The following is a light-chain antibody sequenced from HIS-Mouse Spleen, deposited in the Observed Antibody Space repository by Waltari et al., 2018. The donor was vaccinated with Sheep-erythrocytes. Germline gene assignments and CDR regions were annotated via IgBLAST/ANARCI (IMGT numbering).Light chain of an antibody. CDR1: QSVSSY. Sequence: IVFTQSPATLSLSPGERATPSFRASQSVSSYLAWYQQKPGQATRLLIYDASNRATGIPARFSGSGSGTDFTLTISSLEPEDFAVYYCQQRSNWYTFGQGTKLEIK. J-gene: IGKJ2*01. V-gene: IGKV3-11*01. CDR3: QQRSNWYT. CDR2: DAS.